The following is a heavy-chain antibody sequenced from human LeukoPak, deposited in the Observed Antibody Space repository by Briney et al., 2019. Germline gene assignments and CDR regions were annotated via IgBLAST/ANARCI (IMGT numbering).Heavy chain of an antibody. J-gene: IGHJ4*02. CDR2: LQHSGTT. Sequence: SETLSLTCSVSGRSIINTSYFWGWIRQPPGEGLEWIGCLQHSGTTSYNPSLKNRVTMSVDTSRNELFLSLTSVTAADTAILYCVRLSVLQIMGDPDYWGQGTLVTVSS. CDR3: VRLSVLQIMGDPDY. V-gene: IGHV4-39*01. D-gene: IGHD1-26*01. CDR1: GRSIINTSYF.